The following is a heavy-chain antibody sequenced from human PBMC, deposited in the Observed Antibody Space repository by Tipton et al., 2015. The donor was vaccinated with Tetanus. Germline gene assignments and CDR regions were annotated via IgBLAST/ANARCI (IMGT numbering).Heavy chain of an antibody. CDR2: LYDSGST. CDR3: ARGSQGLDP. CDR1: GGSIDRSTWY. J-gene: IGHJ5*02. Sequence: LRLSCAVSGGSIDRSTWYWGWIRHSPGKGWEWIGGLYDSGSTHYNPSLESRVTVSGDTSRTRFSLTLNSVTAADTAIYYCARGSQGLDPWGPGTPVTVSS. V-gene: IGHV4-39*01.